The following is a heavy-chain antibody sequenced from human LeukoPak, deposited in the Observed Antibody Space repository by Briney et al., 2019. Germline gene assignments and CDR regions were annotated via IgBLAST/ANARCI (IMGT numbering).Heavy chain of an antibody. Sequence: PGGSLRLSCAASGFTFSSYAMSWVRQAPGKGLEWVSAISGSGGSTYYADSVKGRFTTSRDNSKNTLYLQMNSLRAEDTAVYYCAKRPTDFWSGYSPFDYWGQGTLVTVSS. D-gene: IGHD3-3*01. CDR3: AKRPTDFWSGYSPFDY. V-gene: IGHV3-23*01. CDR2: ISGSGGST. J-gene: IGHJ4*02. CDR1: GFTFSSYA.